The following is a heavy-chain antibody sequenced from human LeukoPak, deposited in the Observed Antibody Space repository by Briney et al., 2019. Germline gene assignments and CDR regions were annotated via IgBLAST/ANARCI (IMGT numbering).Heavy chain of an antibody. CDR1: GYTFTSYY. Sequence: ASVKVSCKASGYTFTSYYMHWVRQAPGQGLEWMGIINPSGGSTSYAQKFQGRVTMTRDTSTSTVYMELGSLRSEDTAVYYCARAGLPAASYYYYMDVWGKGTTVTVSS. D-gene: IGHD2-2*01. CDR2: INPSGGST. V-gene: IGHV1-46*01. J-gene: IGHJ6*03. CDR3: ARAGLPAASYYYYMDV.